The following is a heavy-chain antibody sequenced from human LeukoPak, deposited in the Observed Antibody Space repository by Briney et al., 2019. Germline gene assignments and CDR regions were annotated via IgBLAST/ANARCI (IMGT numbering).Heavy chain of an antibody. J-gene: IGHJ4*02. CDR3: ARLSGYCSGHYYSDY. CDR2: IYYSGST. D-gene: IGHD2-15*01. CDR1: GGSVSSGSYY. Sequence: SETLSLTCTVSGGSVSSGSYYWSWIRQPPGKGLEWIGYIYYSGSTSYNPSLKSRVTISVDTSKNQFSLKLSSVTAADTAVYYCARLSGYCSGHYYSDYWGQGTLVTVSS. V-gene: IGHV4-61*01.